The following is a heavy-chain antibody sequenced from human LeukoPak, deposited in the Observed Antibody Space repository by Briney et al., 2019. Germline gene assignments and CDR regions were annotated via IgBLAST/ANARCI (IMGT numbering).Heavy chain of an antibody. CDR1: GFTFSDYY. J-gene: IGHJ4*02. Sequence: GGSLRLSCAASGFTFSDYYMTWIRQAPGKGLEWLSVFYSGGSTYYADSVNGRFTMSRDTSKNTLYLQMNGLRVGDTAVYYCARVSPFDYWGQGTQVTVSS. CDR3: ARVSPFDY. V-gene: IGHV3-66*01. CDR2: FYSGGST.